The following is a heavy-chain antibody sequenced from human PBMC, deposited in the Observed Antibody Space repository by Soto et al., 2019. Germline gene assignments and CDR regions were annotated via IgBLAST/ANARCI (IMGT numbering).Heavy chain of an antibody. V-gene: IGHV1-18*01. CDR1: GYTFTSYG. J-gene: IGHJ4*02. CDR2: ISSYNGNK. CDR3: ARAIVVVMGYYFDY. Sequence: ASVKVSCKASGYTFTSYGISWVRQAPGQGLEWMGWISSYNGNKNYAQKLQGRVTMTTDTSTSTAYLELRSLRSADTPVYYCARAIVVVMGYYFDYWGQGTLVTVSS. D-gene: IGHD3-22*01.